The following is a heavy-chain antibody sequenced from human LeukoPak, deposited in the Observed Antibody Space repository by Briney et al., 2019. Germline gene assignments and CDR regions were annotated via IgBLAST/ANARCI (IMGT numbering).Heavy chain of an antibody. D-gene: IGHD3-3*01. V-gene: IGHV3-7*01. J-gene: IGHJ6*03. CDR2: IKQDGSEK. CDR3: ARDPHRGFAFGVVSRYYYYYMDV. Sequence: GGSLRLSCAASGFTFSSYRMSWVRQAPGKGLEWVANIKQDGSEKYYVDSVKGRFTISRDNAKNSLYLQMNSLRAEDTAVYYCARDPHRGFAFGVVSRYYYYYMDVWGKGTTVTVSS. CDR1: GFTFSSYR.